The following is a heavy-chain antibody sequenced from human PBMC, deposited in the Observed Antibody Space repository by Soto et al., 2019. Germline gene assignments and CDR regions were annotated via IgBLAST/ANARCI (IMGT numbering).Heavy chain of an antibody. Sequence: EVQLVESGGGLVQPGGSLRLSCAASGFTVSSKYMTWVRQAPGKGLEWVSLIQSGGTTYYADSVKGRFTISRDTSENTLHLQMDSVRVEDTAVYYCARDDVLCDRGRCYGIPLDVCGKGTTVTVSS. V-gene: IGHV3-66*01. CDR1: GFTVSSKY. D-gene: IGHD2-15*01. J-gene: IGHJ6*04. CDR3: ARDDVLCDRGRCYGIPLDV. CDR2: IQSGGTT.